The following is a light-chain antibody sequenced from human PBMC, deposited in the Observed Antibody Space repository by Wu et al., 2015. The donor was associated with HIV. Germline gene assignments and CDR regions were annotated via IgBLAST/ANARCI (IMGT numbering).Light chain of an antibody. CDR2: DAS. CDR1: QSVRNY. CDR3: QQYGTSPPT. V-gene: IGKV3-11*01. J-gene: IGKJ3*01. Sequence: EIVLTQSPATLSLSPGERATLSCRASQSVRNYLAWFQQKPGQAPRLLIYDASNRATGIPARFSGSGSGTDFTLIISRLEPEDFAVYCCQQYGTSPPTFGPGTKVDIK.